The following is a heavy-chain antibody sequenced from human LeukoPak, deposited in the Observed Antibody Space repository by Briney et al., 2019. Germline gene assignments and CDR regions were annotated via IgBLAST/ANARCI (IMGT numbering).Heavy chain of an antibody. Sequence: PGGSLRLSCAASGFTVSSNYMSWVRQAPGKGLEWVSVIYEGGCTYYADSVKGRFTISTDNSKNTLYLQMNSLRAEDTGVYFCARATFSGYPYYFDYWGQGTLVAVSS. CDR3: ARATFSGYPYYFDY. J-gene: IGHJ4*02. V-gene: IGHV3-66*01. CDR1: GFTVSSNY. CDR2: IYEGGCT. D-gene: IGHD3-22*01.